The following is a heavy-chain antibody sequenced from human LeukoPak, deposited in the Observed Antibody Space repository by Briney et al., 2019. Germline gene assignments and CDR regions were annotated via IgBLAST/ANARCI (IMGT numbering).Heavy chain of an antibody. D-gene: IGHD3-10*01. CDR1: GFTFGDYA. Sequence: PGRSLRLSCTASGFTFGDYAMSWVRQAPGKGLEWVGFIRGKAYGGTTEYAASVKGRFTISRDDSKSIAYLQMNSLKTEDTAVYYCTRVGLLWFGALDYWGQGTLVTVSS. J-gene: IGHJ4*02. CDR2: IRGKAYGGTT. CDR3: TRVGLLWFGALDY. V-gene: IGHV3-49*04.